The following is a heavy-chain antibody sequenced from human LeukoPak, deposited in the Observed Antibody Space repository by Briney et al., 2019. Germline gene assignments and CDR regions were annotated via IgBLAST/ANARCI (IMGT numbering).Heavy chain of an antibody. CDR3: ARAARQGFTMIVVPFFYFDL. Sequence: SETLSLTCTVSGVSISSGASDWGWIRQHPKRGLEWVVYVNHSGSTYYNPSLGSRVTMSVDTSKNQFSLRLSSVTAADSAVYYCARAARQGFTMIVVPFFYFDLWGRGTLVTVSS. V-gene: IGHV4-31*03. J-gene: IGHJ2*01. CDR1: GVSISSGASD. D-gene: IGHD3-22*01. CDR2: VNHSGST.